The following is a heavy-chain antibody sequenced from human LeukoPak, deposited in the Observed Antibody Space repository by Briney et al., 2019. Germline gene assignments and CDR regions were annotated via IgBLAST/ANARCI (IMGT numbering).Heavy chain of an antibody. V-gene: IGHV3-7*04. D-gene: IGHD3-3*01. CDR3: ARVPVLRFLEWLFQDY. J-gene: IGHJ4*02. CDR1: GFTFSSYW. Sequence: GGSLRLSCAASGFTFSSYWMSWVRQAPGKGLEWVANIKQDGSEKYYVDSVKGRFTISRDNAKNSLYLQMNSLRAEDTAVYYCARVPVLRFLEWLFQDYWGQGTLVTVSS. CDR2: IKQDGSEK.